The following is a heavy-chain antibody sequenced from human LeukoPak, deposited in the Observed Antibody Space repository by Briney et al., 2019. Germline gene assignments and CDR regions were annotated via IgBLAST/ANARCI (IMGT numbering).Heavy chain of an antibody. CDR2: ISGSDDST. CDR3: AKVTGTTNF. Sequence: GGSLRLSCAASGLTFSTYAMIWVRQAPGKGLEWVSAISGSDDSTYYADSVKGRFTISRDNSKNTLYLQMNSLRAEDTAVYHCAKVTGTTNFWGQGTLVTVSS. CDR1: GLTFSTYA. J-gene: IGHJ4*02. V-gene: IGHV3-23*01. D-gene: IGHD1-20*01.